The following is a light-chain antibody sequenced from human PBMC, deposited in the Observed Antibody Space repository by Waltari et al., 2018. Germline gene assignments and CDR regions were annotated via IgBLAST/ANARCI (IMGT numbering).Light chain of an antibody. Sequence: QSALTQPASVSGSPGQSITISCTGTSSDVGGYNYVSWYQQHPGTTPNLTIFDVNRRPSGVSHRFSGSKSGNTASLTISGLQAEDEADYYCGSYTTRATHVFGIGTKVTVL. CDR2: DVN. CDR3: GSYTTRATHV. V-gene: IGLV2-14*03. CDR1: SSDVGGYNY. J-gene: IGLJ1*01.